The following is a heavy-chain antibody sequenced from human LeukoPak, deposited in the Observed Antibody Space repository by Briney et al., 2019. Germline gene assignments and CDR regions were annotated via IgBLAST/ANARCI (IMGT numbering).Heavy chain of an antibody. CDR2: INWNGGST. CDR3: ARAHTYSSSWYLDY. J-gene: IGHJ4*02. D-gene: IGHD6-13*01. Sequence: GGSLRLSCAASGFTFDDYGMSWVRQAPGKGLEWVSGINWNGGSTGYADSVKGRFTISRDNAKNPLYLQMNSLRAEDTALYYCARAHTYSSSWYLDYWGQGTLVTVSS. CDR1: GFTFDDYG. V-gene: IGHV3-20*04.